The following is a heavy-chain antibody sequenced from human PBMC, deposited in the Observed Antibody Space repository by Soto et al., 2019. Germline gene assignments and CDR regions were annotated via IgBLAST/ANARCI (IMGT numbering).Heavy chain of an antibody. CDR3: AKDYGDCFGY. J-gene: IGHJ4*02. V-gene: IGHV3-30*18. CDR1: GFTFSSYG. CDR2: ISYDGSNE. D-gene: IGHD4-17*01. Sequence: QVQLVESGGGVVQPGRSLRLSCAASGFTFSSYGMHWVRQAPGKGLEWVAVISYDGSNEYYADSVKGRFTISRDNSKNTLYLQMNSLRAEDTAVYYCAKDYGDCFGYWGQGTLVTVSS.